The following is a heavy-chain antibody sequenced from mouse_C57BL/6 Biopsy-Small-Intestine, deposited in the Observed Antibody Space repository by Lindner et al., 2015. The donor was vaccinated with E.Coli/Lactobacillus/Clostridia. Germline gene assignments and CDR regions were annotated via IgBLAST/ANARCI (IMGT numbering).Heavy chain of an antibody. CDR3: ARPKCSETSCAFDY. V-gene: IGHV1-64*01. CDR2: LDPISGNT. J-gene: IGHJ4*01. CDR1: GNRFTSLY. Sequence: SVKVSCKPSGNRFTSLYVHWVRQAPGQGPEWMGWLDPISGNTPYGQKFQGRVTMSRDTSITTAYMELSWLTSDDTAVYYCARPKCSETSCAFDYWGQGTLVTVSS. D-gene: IGHD1-1*01.